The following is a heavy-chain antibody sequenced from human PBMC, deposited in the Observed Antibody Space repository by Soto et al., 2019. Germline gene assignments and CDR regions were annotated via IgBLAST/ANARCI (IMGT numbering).Heavy chain of an antibody. CDR2: IYYSRST. V-gene: IGHV4-39*01. D-gene: IGHD2-21*02. CDR3: ARGRTAMVDAYCGGDCYSFYLGMDV. J-gene: IGHJ6*02. Sequence: PSETLSLTCTVSGGSISSSSYYWGWVRQPPGKGVEWVGGIYYSRSTYYNPSLKSRVTISVDTSKNQFSLKLSSVTAADTAVYYCARGRTAMVDAYCGGDCYSFYLGMDVWGQGTTVTVSS. CDR1: GGSISSSSYY.